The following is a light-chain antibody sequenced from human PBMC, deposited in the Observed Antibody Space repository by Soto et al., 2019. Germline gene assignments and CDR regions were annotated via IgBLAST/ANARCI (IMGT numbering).Light chain of an antibody. Sequence: QSALTQPASVSGAPGQSSTISCTGTSSDVGGYNYVSWYQHHPGKAPKLMIYEVSNRPSGVSNRFSGSKSGNTSSLTISGLEADDEADYYCRSYTSSSTRVFGGGTKLTVL. J-gene: IGLJ3*02. CDR1: SSDVGGYNY. V-gene: IGLV2-14*01. CDR2: EVS. CDR3: RSYTSSSTRV.